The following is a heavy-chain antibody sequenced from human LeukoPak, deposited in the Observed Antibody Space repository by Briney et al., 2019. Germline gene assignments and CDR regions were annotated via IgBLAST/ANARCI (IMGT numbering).Heavy chain of an antibody. CDR3: ARGGSRSYTSSTLDY. D-gene: IGHD6-6*01. CDR1: GGSINVYY. V-gene: IGHV4-59*01. Sequence: SETLSLTCSVSGGSINVYYWNWLRQSPAKGLEWIGSISYSGSTNYNPSLKSRVTISMDTSKNRFSLKVSSVIAGDTAMYYCARGGSRSYTSSTLDYWGQGTLVTVSS. CDR2: ISYSGST. J-gene: IGHJ4*02.